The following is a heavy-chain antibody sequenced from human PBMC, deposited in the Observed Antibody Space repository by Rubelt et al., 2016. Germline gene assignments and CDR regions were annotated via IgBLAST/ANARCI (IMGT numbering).Heavy chain of an antibody. Sequence: QVQLVQSGAEVKKPGASVKVSCKASGYTFTTYGISWVRQAPGQGLEWMGWIRTYNGNTNYAQKRQGRVTMTTDTSTSTAYMELRSLRSDDTAMYFCARGYCSSAYCLFNWFDPWGQGTLVTVSS. CDR2: IRTYNGNT. D-gene: IGHD2-2*01. J-gene: IGHJ5*02. V-gene: IGHV1-18*01. CDR3: ARGYCSSAYCLFNWFDP. CDR1: GYTFTTYG.